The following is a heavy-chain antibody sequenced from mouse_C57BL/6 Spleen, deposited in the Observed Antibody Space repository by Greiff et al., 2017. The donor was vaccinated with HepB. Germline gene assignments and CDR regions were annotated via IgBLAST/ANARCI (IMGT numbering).Heavy chain of an antibody. Sequence: EVQVVESGPGLVKPSQSLSLTCSVTGYSITSGYYWNWIRQFPGNKLEWMGYISYDGSNNYNPSLKNRISITRDTSKNQFFLKLNSVTTEDTATYYCAREGGRVDYWGQGTTLTVSS. J-gene: IGHJ2*01. CDR3: AREGGRVDY. CDR2: ISYDGSN. CDR1: GYSITSGYY. D-gene: IGHD3-3*01. V-gene: IGHV3-6*01.